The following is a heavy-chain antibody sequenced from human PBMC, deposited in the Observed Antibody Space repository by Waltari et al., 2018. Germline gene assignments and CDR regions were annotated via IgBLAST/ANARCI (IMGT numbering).Heavy chain of an antibody. Sequence: QLQLQESGPGLVKPSETLSLTCTVSGGSISSSSYYWGWIRQPPGKGLEWIGSIYYSGSTYYNPSLKSRCTISVDTSKNQFSLKLSSVTAADTAVYYCARVAIFGVVIDYWGQGTLVTVSS. CDR3: ARVAIFGVVIDY. V-gene: IGHV4-39*07. J-gene: IGHJ4*02. CDR2: IYYSGST. D-gene: IGHD3-3*01. CDR1: GGSISSSSYY.